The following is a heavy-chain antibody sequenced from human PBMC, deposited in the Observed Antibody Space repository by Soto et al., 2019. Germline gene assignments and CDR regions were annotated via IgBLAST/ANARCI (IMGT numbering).Heavy chain of an antibody. V-gene: IGHV3-21*01. CDR3: LSRDGYNRYS. Sequence: EVQLVESGGGLVKPGGSLRLSCAASGFTFSSYSMNWVRQAPGKGLEWVSSISSSSSYIYYADSVKGRFTISRDNAKNSLYLKMNSLRAEDTAVYYCLSRDGYNRYSWGQGPLVTVSS. CDR1: GFTFSSYS. J-gene: IGHJ4*02. CDR2: ISSSSSYI. D-gene: IGHD5-12*01.